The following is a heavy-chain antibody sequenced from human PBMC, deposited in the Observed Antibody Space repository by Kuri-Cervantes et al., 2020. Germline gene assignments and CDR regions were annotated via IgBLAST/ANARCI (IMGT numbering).Heavy chain of an antibody. V-gene: IGHV4-4*02. CDR1: GGSISSSNW. Sequence: SETLSLTCAVSGGSISSSNWWSWVRQPPGKGLEWIGEIYHSGSTNYNPSLKSRVTISVDTSKNQFSLKLSSVTAADTAVYYCARGRGGVVPAANADYWGQGTLVTVSS. CDR2: IYHSGST. CDR3: ARGRGGVVPAANADY. J-gene: IGHJ4*02. D-gene: IGHD2-2*01.